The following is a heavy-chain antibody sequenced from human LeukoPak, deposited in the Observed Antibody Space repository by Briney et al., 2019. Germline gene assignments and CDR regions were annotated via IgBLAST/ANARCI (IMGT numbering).Heavy chain of an antibody. D-gene: IGHD2-15*01. CDR3: AREGLVVVAATDWFDP. V-gene: IGHV4-34*01. CDR1: GGSFSGYY. CDR2: INHSGST. J-gene: IGHJ5*02. Sequence: SETLSLTCAVYGGSFSGYYWSWIRQPPGKGLEWIGEINHSGSTNYNPSLKSRVTISVDTSKNQFSLKLSSVTAADTAVYYCAREGLVVVAATDWFDPWGQGTLVTVSS.